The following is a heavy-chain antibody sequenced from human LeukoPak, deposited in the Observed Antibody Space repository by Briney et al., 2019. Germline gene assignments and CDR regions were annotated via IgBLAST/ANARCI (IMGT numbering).Heavy chain of an antibody. CDR1: GGSISSYY. CDR2: IYYSGST. CDR3: ARDLGDFSNWFDP. Sequence: PSETLSLTCTVSGGSISSYYWSWIRQPPGKGLEWIGYIYYSGSTNYNPSLKSRVTISVDTPKNQFSLKLSSVTAADTAVYYCARDLGDFSNWFDPWGQGTLVTVSS. J-gene: IGHJ5*02. V-gene: IGHV4-59*01. D-gene: IGHD3-3*01.